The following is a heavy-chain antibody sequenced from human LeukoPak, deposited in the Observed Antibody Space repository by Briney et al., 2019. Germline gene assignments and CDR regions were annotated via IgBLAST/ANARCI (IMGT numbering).Heavy chain of an antibody. CDR3: ARSLYYYGSDSFDI. Sequence: SETLSLTCTVSGGSISSYYWNWIPQPPGKGLEWIGYIYYSGSTNYNPSLKSRVTISVDTSKNQFSLKLSSVTAADTAVYYCARSLYYYGSDSFDIWGQGTMVTVSS. CDR1: GGSISSYY. V-gene: IGHV4-59*01. D-gene: IGHD3-10*01. CDR2: IYYSGST. J-gene: IGHJ3*02.